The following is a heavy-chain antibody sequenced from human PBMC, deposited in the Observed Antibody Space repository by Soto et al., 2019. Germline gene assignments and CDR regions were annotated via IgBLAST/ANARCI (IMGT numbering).Heavy chain of an antibody. J-gene: IGHJ4*02. V-gene: IGHV3-23*01. CDR2: ISGSGGST. CDR3: AKDQHSGYDYPLPTYYFDY. D-gene: IGHD5-12*01. Sequence: GGSLRLSCAASGFTFSSYAMSWVRQAPGKGLEWVSAISGSGGSTYYADSVKGRFTISRDNSKNTLYLQMNSLRAEDTAVYYCAKDQHSGYDYPLPTYYFDYWGQGTLVNVSS. CDR1: GFTFSSYA.